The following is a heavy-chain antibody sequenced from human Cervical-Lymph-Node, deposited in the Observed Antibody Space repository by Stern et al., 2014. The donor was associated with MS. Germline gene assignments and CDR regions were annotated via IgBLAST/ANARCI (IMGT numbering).Heavy chain of an antibody. CDR3: TRDPRGYCSGGSCYQGFFDS. D-gene: IGHD2-15*01. CDR2: VWQDGSNK. CDR1: GFIFRNSG. V-gene: IGHV3-33*01. J-gene: IGHJ4*02. Sequence: VQLVESGGGVVQPGRSLRLSCAASGFIFRNSGMHWVRQAPGKGLEWVAVVWQDGSNKYYADSGKGRFTISRDNSNNMVDLQMNSLRVEDMGIYYCTRDPRGYCSGGSCYQGFFDSWGRGTLVTVSS.